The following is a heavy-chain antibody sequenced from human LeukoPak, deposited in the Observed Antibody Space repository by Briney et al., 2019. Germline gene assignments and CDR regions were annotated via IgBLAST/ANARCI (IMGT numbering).Heavy chain of an antibody. J-gene: IGHJ4*02. Sequence: GGSLRLSCAASGFTFSRYAMSWVRQASEKGLEWVSTISGSSSYIYYADSVKGRFTISRDNARNSLYLQMNSLRAEDTAVYYCARDLLIGYSSGFDYWGQGTLVTVSS. D-gene: IGHD6-19*01. V-gene: IGHV3-21*01. CDR1: GFTFSRYA. CDR3: ARDLLIGYSSGFDY. CDR2: ISGSSSYI.